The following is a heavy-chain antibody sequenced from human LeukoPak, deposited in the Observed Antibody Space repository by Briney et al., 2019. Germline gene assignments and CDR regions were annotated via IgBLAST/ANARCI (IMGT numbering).Heavy chain of an antibody. Sequence: GGSLRLSCAASGFTFSSYGMHWVRQAPGKGLEWVAFIRYDGNNKYYADSVKGRFTISRDNSKNTLYLQMNSLRAEDTAVYYCAKDYSLGLRYFDWLLGFDYWGQGTLVTVSS. D-gene: IGHD3-9*01. J-gene: IGHJ4*02. CDR2: IRYDGNNK. V-gene: IGHV3-30*02. CDR3: AKDYSLGLRYFDWLLGFDY. CDR1: GFTFSSYG.